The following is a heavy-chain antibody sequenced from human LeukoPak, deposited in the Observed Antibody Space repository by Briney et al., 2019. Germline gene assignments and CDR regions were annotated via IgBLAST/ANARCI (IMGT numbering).Heavy chain of an antibody. CDR3: AREPLDSSGWYEFDY. D-gene: IGHD6-19*01. Sequence: GGSLRLSYAASGFTFSSYAMHWVRQAPGKGLEWVAVISYDGSNKYYADSVKGRFTISRDNSKNTLYLQMNSLRAEDTAVYYCAREPLDSSGWYEFDYWGQGTLVTVSS. V-gene: IGHV3-30*04. J-gene: IGHJ4*02. CDR1: GFTFSSYA. CDR2: ISYDGSNK.